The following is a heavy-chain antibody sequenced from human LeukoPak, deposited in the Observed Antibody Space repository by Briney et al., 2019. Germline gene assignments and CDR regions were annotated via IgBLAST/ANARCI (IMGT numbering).Heavy chain of an antibody. D-gene: IGHD4-23*01. Sequence: PGGSLRLSCAASGFTFSSYAMIWVRQAPGKGLEWVSGISGSGGSTFYADSVKGRFTISRDNSKNTLYLLINSLRAEDTAVYCCAKDGTTVVRGLFDKWGPGTMVTVSS. CDR2: ISGSGGST. J-gene: IGHJ3*02. CDR1: GFTFSSYA. V-gene: IGHV3-23*01. CDR3: AKDGTTVVRGLFDK.